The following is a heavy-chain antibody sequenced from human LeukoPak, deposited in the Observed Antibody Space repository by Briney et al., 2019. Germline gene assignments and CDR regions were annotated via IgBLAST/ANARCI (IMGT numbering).Heavy chain of an antibody. Sequence: PGGSLRLSCAASGFTFSSYAMHWVRQAPGKGLEWVAVISYGGSNKYYADSVKGRFTISRDNSKNTLYLQMNSLRAEDTAVYYCARQGEYFDYWGQGTLVTVSS. D-gene: IGHD3-16*01. J-gene: IGHJ4*02. CDR1: GFTFSSYA. V-gene: IGHV3-30*04. CDR3: ARQGEYFDY. CDR2: ISYGGSNK.